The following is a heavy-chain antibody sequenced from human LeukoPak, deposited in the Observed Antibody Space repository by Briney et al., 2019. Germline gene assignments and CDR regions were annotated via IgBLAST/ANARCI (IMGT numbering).Heavy chain of an antibody. V-gene: IGHV3-66*01. D-gene: IGHD6-19*01. CDR2: LYSGGST. CDR1: GFTVSTNY. J-gene: IGHJ4*02. CDR3: ARVIAVAGTYDY. Sequence: GGSLRLSCAVSGFTVSTNYMTWVRQAPGKGLEWVSILYSGGSTYYADAVKGRFTISRDNSKNTLYLQMNSLRAEDTAVYYCARVIAVAGTYDYWGQGTLVTVSS.